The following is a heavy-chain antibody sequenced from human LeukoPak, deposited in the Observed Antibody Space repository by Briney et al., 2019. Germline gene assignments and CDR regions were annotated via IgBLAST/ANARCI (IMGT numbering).Heavy chain of an antibody. Sequence: SQTLSLTCTVSGGSISSGDYYWSWIRQPPGKGLEWIGYIYYSGSTYYNPSLKSRVTISVDTSKNQFSPKLSSVTAADTAVYYCARDWEYSSGWGDFDLWGRGTLVTVSS. CDR2: IYYSGST. CDR3: ARDWEYSSGWGDFDL. D-gene: IGHD6-19*01. J-gene: IGHJ2*01. V-gene: IGHV4-30-4*08. CDR1: GGSISSGDYY.